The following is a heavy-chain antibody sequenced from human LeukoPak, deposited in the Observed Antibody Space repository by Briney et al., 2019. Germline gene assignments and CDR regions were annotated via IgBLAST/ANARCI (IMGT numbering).Heavy chain of an antibody. CDR1: GFTVSSNS. CDR2: IYSGGNT. D-gene: IGHD3-10*01. J-gene: IGHJ5*02. V-gene: IGHV3-53*01. Sequence: GGSLRLSCTVSGFTVSSNSMSWVRQAPGKGLEWVSFIYSGGNTHNSDSVKGRFTISRDNSKNTLYLQMTSLRAEDTALYYCAKDFRAKYGSGAYGWFDPWGQGTLVTVSS. CDR3: AKDFRAKYGSGAYGWFDP.